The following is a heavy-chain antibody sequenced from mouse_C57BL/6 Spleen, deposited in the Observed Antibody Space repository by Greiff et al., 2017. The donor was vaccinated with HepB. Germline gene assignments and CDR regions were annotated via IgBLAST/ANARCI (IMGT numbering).Heavy chain of an antibody. CDR3: ARGRALDSSGYYAMDY. D-gene: IGHD3-2*02. Sequence: QVQLQQSGAELARPGASVKLSCKASGYTFTSYGISWVKQRTGQGLEWIGEIYPRSGNTYYNEKFKGKATLTADKSSSTAYMELRSLTSEDPAVYFCARGRALDSSGYYAMDYWGQGTALTVSS. V-gene: IGHV1-81*01. CDR2: IYPRSGNT. J-gene: IGHJ4*01. CDR1: GYTFTSYG.